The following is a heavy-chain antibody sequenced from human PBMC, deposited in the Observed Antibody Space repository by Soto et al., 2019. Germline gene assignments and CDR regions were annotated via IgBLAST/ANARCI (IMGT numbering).Heavy chain of an antibody. CDR3: ARDLSYGLYYYGMDV. Sequence: EVQLVETGGGLIQPGGSLRLSCAASGFTVSSNYMSWVRQAPGKGLEWVSVIYSGGSTYYADSVKGRFTISRDNSKNTLYLQMKSLRAEDTAVYYCARDLSYGLYYYGMDVWGQGTTVTVTS. D-gene: IGHD5-18*01. J-gene: IGHJ6*02. CDR1: GFTVSSNY. CDR2: IYSGGST. V-gene: IGHV3-53*02.